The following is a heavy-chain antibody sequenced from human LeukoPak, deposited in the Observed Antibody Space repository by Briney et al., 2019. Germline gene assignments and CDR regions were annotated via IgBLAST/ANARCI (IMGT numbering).Heavy chain of an antibody. CDR3: ARDRGGAIDY. V-gene: IGHV4-59*01. CDR2: IYGSGST. Sequence: PSETLSLTCTVSGYSITTYYWTWIRQPPGKRLEWIGNIYGSGSTNYNPSLKSRVTISEDTSKNQFSLKLISVTAADTALYYCARDRGGAIDYWGQGSLVTVCS. D-gene: IGHD1-26*01. J-gene: IGHJ4*02. CDR1: GYSITTYY.